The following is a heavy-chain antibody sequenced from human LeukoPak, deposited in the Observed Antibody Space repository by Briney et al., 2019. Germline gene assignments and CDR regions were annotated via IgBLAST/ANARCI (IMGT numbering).Heavy chain of an antibody. D-gene: IGHD4-17*01. CDR2: INGDGSST. V-gene: IGHV3-74*03. Sequence: PGGSLRLSCAASGISFSSNWMHWVRQDPGKGLVWVARINGDGSSTTYADSVKGRFTISRDNAKNTLYLQMNSLRAEDTAVYYCARSNYGDLSYYYYYMDVWGKGTTVTVSS. CDR3: ARSNYGDLSYYYYYMDV. CDR1: GISFSSNW. J-gene: IGHJ6*03.